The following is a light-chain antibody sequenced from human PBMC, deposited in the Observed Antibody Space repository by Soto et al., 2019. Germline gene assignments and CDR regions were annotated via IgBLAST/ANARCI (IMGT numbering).Light chain of an antibody. CDR2: GAS. CDR1: QSVSTNY. CDR3: QQYGSSPLT. V-gene: IGKV3-20*01. J-gene: IGKJ1*01. Sequence: EIVLTQSPGTLSLSPGERATLSCRASQSVSTNYLAWYQRKPGQAPRLLIYGASSRATDIPNRFSGSGSGSDFTLTSTKLDPEDFAVYYWQQYGSSPLTFGQGTKVDSK.